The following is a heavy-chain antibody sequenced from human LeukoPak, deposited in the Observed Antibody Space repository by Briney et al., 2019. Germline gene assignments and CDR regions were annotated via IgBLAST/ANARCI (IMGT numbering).Heavy chain of an antibody. V-gene: IGHV4-59*01. CDR1: GGSISSYY. CDR3: ARDLGSGYPGY. CDR2: IYYSGST. J-gene: IGHJ4*02. Sequence: SETLSLTCTVSGGSISSYYWSWIRQPPGKGLEWIGYIYYSGSTNYNPSLKSRVTISVDTSKNQFSLKLSSVTAADTAVYYCARDLGSGYPGYWGQGTLVTVSS. D-gene: IGHD5-12*01.